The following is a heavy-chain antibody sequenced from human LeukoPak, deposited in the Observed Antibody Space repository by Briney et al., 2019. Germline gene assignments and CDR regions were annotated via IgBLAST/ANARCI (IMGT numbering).Heavy chain of an antibody. D-gene: IGHD3-16*01. Sequence: SETLSLTCTVSGYSISSGYYWGWIRQPPGKGLEWIGSIYHSGRTFYNPSLKSRVTISVDTSKNQFSLKLSSVTAADTAVYYCARGVDDAFDIWGQGTMVTVSS. J-gene: IGHJ3*02. CDR2: IYHSGRT. CDR3: ARGVDDAFDI. V-gene: IGHV4-38-2*02. CDR1: GYSISSGYY.